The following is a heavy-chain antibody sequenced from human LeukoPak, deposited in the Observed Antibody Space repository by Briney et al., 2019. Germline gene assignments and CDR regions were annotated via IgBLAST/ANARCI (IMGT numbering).Heavy chain of an antibody. V-gene: IGHV3-9*01. Sequence: GGSLRLSCAASGFTFDDYAMHWVRQAPGKGLEWVSGISWNSGSIGYADSVKGRFTISRDNAKNSLYLQMNSLRVEDTALYYCAKALLDGYSAGFDYWGQGTLVTVSS. J-gene: IGHJ4*02. CDR3: AKALLDGYSAGFDY. CDR1: GFTFDDYA. CDR2: ISWNSGSI. D-gene: IGHD5-24*01.